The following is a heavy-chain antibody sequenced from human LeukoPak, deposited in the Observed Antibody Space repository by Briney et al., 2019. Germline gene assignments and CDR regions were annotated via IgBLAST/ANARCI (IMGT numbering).Heavy chain of an antibody. V-gene: IGHV3-21*04. D-gene: IGHD6-19*01. CDR1: GFTFSSYS. J-gene: IGHJ4*02. CDR2: ISSSSSYI. Sequence: GGSLRLSCAASGFTFSSYSMNWVRQAPGKGLEWVSSISSSSSYIYYADSVKGRFTISRDNSKNTLYLQMNSLRAEDTAVYYCAKDPDSSVDYWGQGTLVTVSS. CDR3: AKDPDSSVDY.